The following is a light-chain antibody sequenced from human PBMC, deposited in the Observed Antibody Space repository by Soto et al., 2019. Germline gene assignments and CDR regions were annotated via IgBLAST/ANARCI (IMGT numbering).Light chain of an antibody. CDR2: GAS. CDR1: QSVSSWH. V-gene: IGKV3-20*01. Sequence: EIVLTQSPDTLSLSPGERATLSCRASQSVSSWHLAWYQQKPGQAPRLLIYGASTRATGIPDRFSGTGSGTDLTLSISKLEPEDFALYYCQQYGTSPTFGQGTKVEIK. CDR3: QQYGTSPT. J-gene: IGKJ1*01.